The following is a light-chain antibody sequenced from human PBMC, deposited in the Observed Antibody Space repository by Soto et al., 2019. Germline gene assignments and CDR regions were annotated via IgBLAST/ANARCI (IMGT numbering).Light chain of an antibody. V-gene: IGKV1-5*03. CDR3: QQYNSYSLT. CDR1: QTISSW. J-gene: IGKJ4*01. CDR2: KAS. Sequence: DIQMTQSPSTLSVSVGDRVTITVLASQTISSWLAWYQQKPGKAPKLLIYKASTLKSGVPSRFSGSGSGTEFTLTITSLEPDDFATYYCQQYNSYSLTFGGGTKVDIK.